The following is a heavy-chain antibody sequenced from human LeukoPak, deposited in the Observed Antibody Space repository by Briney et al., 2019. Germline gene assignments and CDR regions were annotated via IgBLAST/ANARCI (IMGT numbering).Heavy chain of an antibody. CDR2: IWYDGSNK. CDR3: ARDGIGDMGPFDY. Sequence: GGSLRLSCAASGFTFSSYGMHWVRQAPGKGLEWVAVIWYDGSNKYYADSVKGRFTISRDNSKNTLYLQMNSLRAGDTAVYYCARDGIGDMGPFDYWGQGTLVTVSS. J-gene: IGHJ4*02. CDR1: GFTFSSYG. D-gene: IGHD2-15*01. V-gene: IGHV3-33*01.